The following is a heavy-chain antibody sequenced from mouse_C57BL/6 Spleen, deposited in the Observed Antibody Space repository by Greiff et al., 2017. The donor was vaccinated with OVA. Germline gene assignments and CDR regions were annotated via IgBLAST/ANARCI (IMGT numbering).Heavy chain of an antibody. Sequence: QVQLQQPGAELVMPGASVKLSCKASGYTFTSYWMHWVKQRPGQGLEWTGEIDPSDSYTNYNQKFKGKSTLTVDKSSSTAYMQLSSLTSEDSAVYYCARVESAWFAYWGQGTLVTVSA. V-gene: IGHV1-69*01. CDR1: GYTFTSYW. CDR3: ARVESAWFAY. J-gene: IGHJ3*01. CDR2: IDPSDSYT.